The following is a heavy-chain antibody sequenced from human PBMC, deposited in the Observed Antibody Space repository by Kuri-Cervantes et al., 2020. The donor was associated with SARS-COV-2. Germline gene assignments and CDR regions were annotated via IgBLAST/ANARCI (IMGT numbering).Heavy chain of an antibody. Sequence: GESLKISCAASGFTFDDYAMHWVRQAPGKGLEWVSLISWDGGSTYYADSVKGRFTISRDNSKNSLYLQMNSLRSDDTAVYYCARVGQGVVAATFFDYWGQGTLVTVSS. V-gene: IGHV3-43D*03. CDR2: ISWDGGST. J-gene: IGHJ4*02. D-gene: IGHD2-15*01. CDR1: GFTFDDYA. CDR3: ARVGQGVVAATFFDY.